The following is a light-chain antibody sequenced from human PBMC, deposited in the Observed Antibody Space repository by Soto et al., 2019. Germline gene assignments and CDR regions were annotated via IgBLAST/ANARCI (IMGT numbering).Light chain of an antibody. J-gene: IGLJ1*01. V-gene: IGLV2-23*01. Sequence: QSVLTKPASVSGSRGQSSSISWAWGSGDVGSYDLVSWYQGLPGKAPKLIIYEGSKRPSGVSNRFSASKSGNTASLTISGLQAEDEADYFCCSYAGTRTYVFGSRTKVTVL. CDR3: CSYAGTRTYV. CDR2: EGS. CDR1: SGDVGSYDL.